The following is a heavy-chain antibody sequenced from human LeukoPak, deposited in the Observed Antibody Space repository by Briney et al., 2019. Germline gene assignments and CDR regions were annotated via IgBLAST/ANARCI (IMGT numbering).Heavy chain of an antibody. CDR3: ARQSSDYYYYYIDV. CDR2: IYYSGTT. CDR1: GGSISSSNYC. J-gene: IGHJ6*03. Sequence: SETLSLTCTVPGGSISSSNYCWGWIRQPPGKGLEWNGSIYYSGTTYYNPSLESRVTISDDTSKNRFSLMLTSVTAADTAVYYCARQSSDYYYYYIDVWGEGTTVIVSS. V-gene: IGHV4-39*01.